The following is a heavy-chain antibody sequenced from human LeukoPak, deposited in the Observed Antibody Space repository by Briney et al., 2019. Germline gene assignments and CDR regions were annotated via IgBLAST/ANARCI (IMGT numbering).Heavy chain of an antibody. Sequence: SETLSLTCTVSGYSISSGYYWGWIRQPPGEGLGWIGSIYHSGSTYYNPSLKSRVTISVDTSKNQFSLKLSSVTAADTAVYYCARGGVVVAATPIINWGQGTLVTVSS. CDR2: IYHSGST. V-gene: IGHV4-38-2*02. J-gene: IGHJ4*02. D-gene: IGHD2-15*01. CDR3: ARGGVVVAATPIIN. CDR1: GYSISSGYY.